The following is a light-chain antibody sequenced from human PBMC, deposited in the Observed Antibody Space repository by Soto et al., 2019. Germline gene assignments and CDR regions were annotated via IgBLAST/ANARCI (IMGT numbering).Light chain of an antibody. Sequence: EMVMTQSPATLSVSPGERVTLSCRASQSVSSYLAWYQQKPGQPPRLLIYVASTRAASIPARFSGSGSGTELTLTISSLQSEDFAVYYCQQYKEWPPRFGQGTKVEIK. J-gene: IGKJ1*01. CDR3: QQYKEWPPR. V-gene: IGKV3-15*01. CDR1: QSVSSY. CDR2: VAS.